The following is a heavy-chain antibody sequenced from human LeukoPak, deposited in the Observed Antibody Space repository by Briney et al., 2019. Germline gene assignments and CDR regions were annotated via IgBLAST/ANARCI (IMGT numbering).Heavy chain of an antibody. V-gene: IGHV3-7*03. Sequence: GGSLRLSCAASGFTFSSCWMSWVRQAPGKGLEWVANIKQDGSEKYYVDSVKGRFTISRDNAKNSLYLQMNSLRAEDTAVYYCARDLRIVVVPAAMNENWFDPWGQGTLVTVSS. CDR1: GFTFSSCW. CDR2: IKQDGSEK. J-gene: IGHJ5*02. D-gene: IGHD2-2*01. CDR3: ARDLRIVVVPAAMNENWFDP.